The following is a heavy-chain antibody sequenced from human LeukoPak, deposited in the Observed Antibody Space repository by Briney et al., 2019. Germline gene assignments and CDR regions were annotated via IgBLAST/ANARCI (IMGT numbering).Heavy chain of an antibody. CDR3: ARGMIQLWH. CDR2: IYSGGST. Sequence: QSGGSLRLSCAASGFTVSSNHMSWVRQAPGKGLEWVAAIYSGGSTHYAYSVKGRFTVSRDNSKNTLYLQMNSLRAEDTAVYYCARGMIQLWHWGQGTLVTVSS. V-gene: IGHV3-53*01. CDR1: GFTVSSNH. J-gene: IGHJ4*02. D-gene: IGHD5-18*01.